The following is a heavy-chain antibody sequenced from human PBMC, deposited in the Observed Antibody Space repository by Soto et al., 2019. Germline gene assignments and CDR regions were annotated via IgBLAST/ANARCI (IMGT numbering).Heavy chain of an antibody. CDR1: GFSLDTRTAG. V-gene: IGHV2-5*02. J-gene: IGHJ3*02. D-gene: IGHD3-16*01. CDR2: IYWDNDK. Sequence: QITLKESGPTLVEPTQTLTLTCTFSGFSLDTRTAGVGWIRKPPGKALEWVAIIYWDNDKRYSPSLRSRLAIDQDTSKNQVVLTMTDLDPVDTRTYYFAHIMITYGGGIGLDAFDIWGQGTTVTVSS. CDR3: AHIMITYGGGIGLDAFDI.